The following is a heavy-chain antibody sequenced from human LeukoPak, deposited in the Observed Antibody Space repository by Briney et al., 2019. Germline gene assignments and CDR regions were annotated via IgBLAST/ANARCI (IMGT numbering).Heavy chain of an antibody. J-gene: IGHJ4*03. V-gene: IGHV3-30*04. CDR3: ARVRYYYDSSGPLSY. Sequence: PRRSLRLSCAASGFTFSSYAMHWVRQAPGKGLEWVAVISYDGSNKYYADSVKGRFTISSDNSKNTLYLQMNSMRAEDTDVYYCARVRYYYDSSGPLSYCGHGALGTASS. CDR1: GFTFSSYA. CDR2: ISYDGSNK. D-gene: IGHD3-22*01.